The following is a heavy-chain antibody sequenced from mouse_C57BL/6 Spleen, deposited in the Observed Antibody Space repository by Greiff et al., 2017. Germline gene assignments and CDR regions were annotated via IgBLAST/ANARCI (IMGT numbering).Heavy chain of an antibody. CDR1: GYAFTSSG. CDR2: IDPGAGVT. CDR3: ATPTGTDY. Sequence: QVQLQQSGPELVRPGASVTISCKASGYAFTSSGMHWVKQTPVHGLEWIGVIDPGAGVTDYNQKFKGKAILTADKSSSTAYMTLRSLTSEDSAVYFCATPTGTDYWGQGTTLTVSS. D-gene: IGHD4-1*02. J-gene: IGHJ2*01. V-gene: IGHV1-15*01.